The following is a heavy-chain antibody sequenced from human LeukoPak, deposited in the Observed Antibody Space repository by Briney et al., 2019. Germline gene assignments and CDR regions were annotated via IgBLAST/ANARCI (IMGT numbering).Heavy chain of an antibody. CDR2: ISSSGSTI. CDR3: ASTLSVVITLMRAPSFDRDV. D-gene: IGHD3-22*01. J-gene: IGHJ6*02. V-gene: IGHV3-11*01. Sequence: GGSLRLSCAASGFTFSDYYMSWIRQAPGKGLEWVSYISSSGSTIYYADSVKGRFTISRDNAKNSLYLQMNSLRAEDTAVYYCASTLSVVITLMRAPSFDRDVWGQGTTVTVSS. CDR1: GFTFSDYY.